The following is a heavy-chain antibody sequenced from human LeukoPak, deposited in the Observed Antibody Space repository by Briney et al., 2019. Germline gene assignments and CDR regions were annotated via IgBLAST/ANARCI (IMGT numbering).Heavy chain of an antibody. J-gene: IGHJ4*02. CDR2: INWNGGRT. CDR1: GFTFDDYG. Sequence: PGGSLRLSCAASGFTFDDYGMKWVRQAPGKGLEWVSDINWNGGRTAYADSVKGRFTISRDNAKNSLYLQMNSLGVEDTALYYCARDFANSVYDWGQGTLVTVSS. CDR3: ARDFANSVYD. D-gene: IGHD5/OR15-5a*01. V-gene: IGHV3-20*04.